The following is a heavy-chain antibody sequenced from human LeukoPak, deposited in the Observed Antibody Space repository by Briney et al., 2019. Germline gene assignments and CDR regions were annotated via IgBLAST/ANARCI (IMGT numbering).Heavy chain of an antibody. CDR2: INHSGST. J-gene: IGHJ5*02. V-gene: IGHV4-34*01. CDR3: ARGSRVLRFSNWFDP. CDR1: GGSFSGYY. D-gene: IGHD3-3*01. Sequence: PSETLSLTCAVYGGSFSGYYWSWIRQPPGKGLEWIGEINHSGSTNYNPSLKSRVTISVDTSKNQFFLKLSSVTAADTAVYYCARGSRVLRFSNWFDPWGQGTLVTVSS.